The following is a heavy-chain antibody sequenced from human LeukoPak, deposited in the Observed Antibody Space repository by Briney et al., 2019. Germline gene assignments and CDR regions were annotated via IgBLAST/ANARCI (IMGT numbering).Heavy chain of an antibody. Sequence: ASVKVSCKASGGTFSSYAISWVRQAPGLGLEWMGGIIPIFGTANYAQKFQGRVTITADESTSTAYMELSSLRSEDTAVYYCARGVEMATIHYFDYWGQGTLVTVSS. CDR2: IIPIFGTA. V-gene: IGHV1-69*01. CDR3: ARGVEMATIHYFDY. CDR1: GGTFSSYA. J-gene: IGHJ4*02. D-gene: IGHD5-24*01.